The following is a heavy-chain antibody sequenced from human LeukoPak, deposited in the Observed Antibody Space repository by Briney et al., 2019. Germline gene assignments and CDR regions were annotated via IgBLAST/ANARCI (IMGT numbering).Heavy chain of an antibody. D-gene: IGHD6-13*01. CDR3: ARAGAAAGDLYYYYYYMDV. Sequence: ASVKVSCKASGYTFTGYYMHWARQAPGQGLEWMGWINPNSGGTNYAQKFQGRVTMTRDTSISTAYMELSRLRSDDTAVYYCARAGAAAGDLYYYYYYMDVWGKGTTVTVSS. J-gene: IGHJ6*03. CDR1: GYTFTGYY. V-gene: IGHV1-2*02. CDR2: INPNSGGT.